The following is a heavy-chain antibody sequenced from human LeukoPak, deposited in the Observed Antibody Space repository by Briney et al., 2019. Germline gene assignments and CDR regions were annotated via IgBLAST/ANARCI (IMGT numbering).Heavy chain of an antibody. V-gene: IGHV4-31*03. CDR2: IYYSGST. CDR3: ARAYYYDSSGYYYFDY. CDR1: GGSISSGGYY. Sequence: SETLSLTYTVSGGSISSGGYYWSWIRQHPGKGLEWIGYIYYSGSTYYNPSLKSRVTISVDTSKNQFSLKLSSVTAADTAVYYCARAYYYDSSGYYYFDYWGQGTLVTVSS. D-gene: IGHD3-22*01. J-gene: IGHJ4*02.